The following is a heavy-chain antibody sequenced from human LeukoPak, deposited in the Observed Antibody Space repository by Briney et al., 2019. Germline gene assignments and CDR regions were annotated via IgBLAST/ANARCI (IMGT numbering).Heavy chain of an antibody. CDR2: ISWNSGSI. J-gene: IGHJ6*02. V-gene: IGHV3-9*01. D-gene: IGHD6-19*01. Sequence: GGSLRLYCAASGFTFDDYAMHWVRQAPGKGLEWVSGISWNSGSIGYAVSVKGRFTISRDNAKNSLYLQMNSLRAEDTALYYCATIAVADPYYYGMDVWGQGTTVTVSS. CDR1: GFTFDDYA. CDR3: ATIAVADPYYYGMDV.